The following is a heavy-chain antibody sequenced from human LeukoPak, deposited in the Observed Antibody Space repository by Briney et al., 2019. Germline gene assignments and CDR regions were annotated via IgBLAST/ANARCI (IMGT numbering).Heavy chain of an antibody. CDR3: ARDLYRDSLPVSWFDP. D-gene: IGHD4-11*01. Sequence: GASVKVSCKASGYTFTKYDINWVRPATGQGLEWMGWMNPNTGKTGYAQKFQGRVTMTRNTSISTAYMQLSSLRSEDTAVYYCARDLYRDSLPVSWFDPWGQGTLVTVSS. J-gene: IGHJ5*02. CDR2: MNPNTGKT. V-gene: IGHV1-8*01. CDR1: GYTFTKYD.